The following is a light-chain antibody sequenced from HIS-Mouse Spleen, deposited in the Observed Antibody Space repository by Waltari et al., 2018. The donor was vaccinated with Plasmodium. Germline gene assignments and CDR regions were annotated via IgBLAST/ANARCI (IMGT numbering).Light chain of an antibody. CDR1: QSVSSSY. CDR2: GAS. CDR3: QQDYNLPYT. J-gene: IGKJ2*01. V-gene: IGKV3D-7*01. Sequence: SRASQSVSSSYLSWYQQKPGQAPRLLIYGASTRATGIPARFSGSGSGTDFTLTISSLQPEDFAVYYCQQDYNLPYTFGQGTKLEIK.